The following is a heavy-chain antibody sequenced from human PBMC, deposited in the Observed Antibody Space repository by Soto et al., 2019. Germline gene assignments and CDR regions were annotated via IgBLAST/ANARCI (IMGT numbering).Heavy chain of an antibody. CDR3: ARDLGYYDSSGYFDY. CDR2: ISISDSII. D-gene: IGHD3-22*01. CDR1: GFTFSDYY. J-gene: IGHJ4*02. V-gene: IGHV3-11*01. Sequence: QVQLVESGGGLVKPGGSLRLSCAASGFTFSDYYMSWIRQAPGKGLEWVSYISISDSIIYYADSVKGRFTISRDNAKNSLYLQMNRLRAEDTAVYYCARDLGYYDSSGYFDYWGQGTLVTVSS.